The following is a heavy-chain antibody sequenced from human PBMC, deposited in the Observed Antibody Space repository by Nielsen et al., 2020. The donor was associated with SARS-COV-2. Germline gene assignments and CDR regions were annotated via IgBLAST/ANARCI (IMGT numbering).Heavy chain of an antibody. J-gene: IGHJ6*02. CDR2: ISYDGSNK. CDR3: AKEMVYAAAAGTNYYYGMDV. D-gene: IGHD6-13*01. Sequence: GGSLRLSCAASGFTFSSYGMHWVRQAPGKGLEWVAVISYDGSNKYYADPVKGRFTISRDNSKNTLYLQMNSLRAEDTAVYYCAKEMVYAAAAGTNYYYGMDVWGQGTTVTVSS. V-gene: IGHV3-30*18. CDR1: GFTFSSYG.